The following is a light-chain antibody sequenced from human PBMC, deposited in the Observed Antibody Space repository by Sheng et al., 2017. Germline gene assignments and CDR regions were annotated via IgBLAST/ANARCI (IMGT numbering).Light chain of an antibody. Sequence: SYELTQPPSVSVAPGETASITCGGNNIGSHRVHWYQQKPGQAPLLVVYDNIDRPSGIPERFSGSNSGNTATLSISRVEAGDEADYYCQVWDSKYDPRYVFGAGSKVTVV. J-gene: IGLJ1*01. CDR3: QVWDSKYDPRYV. CDR1: NIGSHR. V-gene: IGLV3-21*02. CDR2: DNI.